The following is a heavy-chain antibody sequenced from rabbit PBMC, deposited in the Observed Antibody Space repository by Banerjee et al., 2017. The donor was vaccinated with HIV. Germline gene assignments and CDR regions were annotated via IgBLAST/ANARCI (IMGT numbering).Heavy chain of an antibody. CDR1: GFTLSSYW. J-gene: IGHJ4*01. D-gene: IGHD7-1*01. Sequence: QEQLEESGGDLVKPEGSLTLTCTASGFTLSSYWICWVRQAPGKGLEWIACIYPDFDIRNYANSVKGRFTISSDNAQNTVFLQMNSLTAADTATYFCARNYGTGSYDLWGPGTLVTVS. CDR3: ARNYGTGSYDL. V-gene: IGHV1S45*01. CDR2: IYPDFDIR.